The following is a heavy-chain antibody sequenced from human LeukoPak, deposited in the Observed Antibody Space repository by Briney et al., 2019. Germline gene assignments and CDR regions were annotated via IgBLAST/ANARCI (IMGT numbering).Heavy chain of an antibody. CDR1: GGSISSGGYS. J-gene: IGHJ4*02. V-gene: IGHV4-30-4*07. Sequence: SETLSLTCAVPGGSISSGGYSWSWIRQPPGKGLEWIGYIYYSGSTYYNPSLKSRATISVDTSKNQFSLKLSSATAADTAMYYCARGRVEMATIDFDYWGQGTLVTVSS. D-gene: IGHD5-24*01. CDR2: IYYSGST. CDR3: ARGRVEMATIDFDY.